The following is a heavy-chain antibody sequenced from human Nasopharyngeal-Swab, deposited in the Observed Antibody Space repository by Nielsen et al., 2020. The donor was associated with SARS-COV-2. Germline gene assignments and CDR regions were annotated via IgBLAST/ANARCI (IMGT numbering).Heavy chain of an antibody. Sequence: RQAPGKGLEWIGYIYYSGSTNYNPSLKSRVPISVDTSKNQFSLKLSSVTAADTAVYYCARDIRTYDILTGYSLGYFDLWGRGTLVTVSS. D-gene: IGHD3-9*01. CDR2: IYYSGST. CDR3: ARDIRTYDILTGYSLGYFDL. J-gene: IGHJ2*01. V-gene: IGHV4-59*01.